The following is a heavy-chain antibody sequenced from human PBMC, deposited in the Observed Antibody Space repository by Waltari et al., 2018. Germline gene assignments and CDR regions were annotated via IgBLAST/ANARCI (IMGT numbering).Heavy chain of an antibody. V-gene: IGHV3-49*03. CDR1: GFTFGDYA. J-gene: IGHJ6*02. Sequence: EVQLVESGGGLVQPGRSLRLSCTASGFTFGDYAMSWFRQAPGKGLEWVGFIRSKAYGGTTEYAASVKGRFTSSRDDSKSIAYLQMNSLKTEDTAVYYCTRGVQGRIGDYVDPPYGMDVWGQGTTVTVSS. CDR3: TRGVQGRIGDYVDPPYGMDV. CDR2: IRSKAYGGTT. D-gene: IGHD4-17*01.